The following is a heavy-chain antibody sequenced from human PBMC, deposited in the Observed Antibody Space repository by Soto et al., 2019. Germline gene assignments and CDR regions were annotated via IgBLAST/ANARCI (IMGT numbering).Heavy chain of an antibody. D-gene: IGHD4-17*01. Sequence: QVHLVQSGTEVKEPGASVQVSCKASASTFTGYTINWVRQPPGQGLEWMGWISTFNGNTKYAVNFEGRVTMTTNTSTPTAYMELTSLTFDDTAVEFCARGTVTSGRWFGPWCQGTLVSVSS. V-gene: IGHV1-18*04. CDR1: ASTFTGYT. CDR3: ARGTVTSGRWFGP. CDR2: ISTFNGNT. J-gene: IGHJ5*02.